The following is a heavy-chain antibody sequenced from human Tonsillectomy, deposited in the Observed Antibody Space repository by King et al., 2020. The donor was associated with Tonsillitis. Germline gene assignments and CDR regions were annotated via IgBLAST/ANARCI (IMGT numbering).Heavy chain of an antibody. CDR2: IDYTGST. CDR1: GGSISSYY. J-gene: IGHJ3*02. CDR3: ARPNVRGSNAAFDM. V-gene: IGHV4-59*08. D-gene: IGHD3-10*02. Sequence: QLQESGPGLVKPSETLSLTCTVSGGSISSYYWSWIRQPPGKGLEWIGYIDYTGSTNYNPSLKSRVTISVDTSKNQFSLKLSSVPAAYTAVYYCARPNVRGSNAAFDMWGQGTMVTVSS.